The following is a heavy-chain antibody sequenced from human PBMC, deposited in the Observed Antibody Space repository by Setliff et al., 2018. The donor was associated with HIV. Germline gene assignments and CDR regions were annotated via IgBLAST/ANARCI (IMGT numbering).Heavy chain of an antibody. D-gene: IGHD3-10*01. V-gene: IGHV4-39*07. CDR2: IYYSGST. CDR3: ARDLKSGSYSPGAFDI. CDR1: GGSISSSSYY. Sequence: SETLSLTCTVSGGSISSSSYYWGWIRHPPGKGLEWIANIYYSGSTFYNPSLKSRVTMSVDKSKNQFSLNLSSVTAADTAVYYCARDLKSGSYSPGAFDIWGQGTMVTVSS. J-gene: IGHJ3*02.